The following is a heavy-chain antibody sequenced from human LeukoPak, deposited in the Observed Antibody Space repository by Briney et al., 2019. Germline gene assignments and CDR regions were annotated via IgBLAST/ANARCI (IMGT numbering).Heavy chain of an antibody. CDR2: INPNSGGT. V-gene: IGHV1-2*02. CDR3: ARGGDSSWAATRTPFDY. J-gene: IGHJ4*02. D-gene: IGHD2-15*01. Sequence: ASVKVSCKASGYTFTGYYMHWVRQAPGQGLEWMGWINPNSGGTNYAQKFQGRVTMTRDTSISTAYMELSRLRSDDTAVYYCARGGDSSWAATRTPFDYWGQGTLVTVSS. CDR1: GYTFTGYY.